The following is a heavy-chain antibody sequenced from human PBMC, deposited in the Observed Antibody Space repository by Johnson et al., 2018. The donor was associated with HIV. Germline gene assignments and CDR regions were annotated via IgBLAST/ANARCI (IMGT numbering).Heavy chain of an antibody. Sequence: QVQLVESGGGVVQPGRSLRLSCVVSGFTYSSYAMHWVRQAPGKGLEWVAVISYDGSNKYYADSVKGRFTISRDNAKNTLFLQMNSLRAEDTAVYYCARIAVVVQHDAFDIWGQGTMVTVSS. CDR2: ISYDGSNK. J-gene: IGHJ3*02. D-gene: IGHD2-15*01. CDR3: ARIAVVVQHDAFDI. CDR1: GFTYSSYA. V-gene: IGHV3-30*04.